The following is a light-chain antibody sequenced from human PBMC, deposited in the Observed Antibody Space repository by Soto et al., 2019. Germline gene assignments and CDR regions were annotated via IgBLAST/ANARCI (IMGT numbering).Light chain of an antibody. J-gene: IGKJ2*01. CDR3: QQYNDWPNYT. Sequence: EIFMAQSPATLSVSAGERATLSCRASQSVGGNIAWYQQRPGQAPRLLIYATSTRATGIPARFSGRGSGTEFTLTISSLQSEDSAVYYCQQYNDWPNYTFGQGTKLEIK. CDR1: QSVGGN. CDR2: ATS. V-gene: IGKV3-15*01.